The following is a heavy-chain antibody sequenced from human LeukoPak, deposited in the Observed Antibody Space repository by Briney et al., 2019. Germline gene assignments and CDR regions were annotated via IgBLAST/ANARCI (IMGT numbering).Heavy chain of an antibody. Sequence: GGSLRLSCSASGFIFSNYAMHWVRQAPGKGLECVSGISNNGGSTYYADSVKGRFTISRDNSKNTLYLQMNSLRAEDTAVYYCARVGLGGSGSSGLDYWGQGSLVTVSS. CDR1: GFIFSNYA. CDR3: ARVGLGGSGSSGLDY. CDR2: ISNNGGST. D-gene: IGHD3-10*01. J-gene: IGHJ4*02. V-gene: IGHV3-64*04.